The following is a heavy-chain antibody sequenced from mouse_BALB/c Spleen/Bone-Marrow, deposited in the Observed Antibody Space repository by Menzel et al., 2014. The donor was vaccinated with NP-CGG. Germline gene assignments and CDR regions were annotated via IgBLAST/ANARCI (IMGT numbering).Heavy chain of an antibody. V-gene: IGHV14-3*02. CDR2: IDPANGNT. D-gene: IGHD4-1*01. Sequence: VQLQQSGAELVKPGASVKLSCTASGFNIQDTYMHWVKQRPERGLEWIGRIDPANGNTKYDPKFQGKATITADTSSNTAYLQLSSLTSEDTAVYYCARWEYYAMDYWGQGTSVTVSS. J-gene: IGHJ4*01. CDR3: ARWEYYAMDY. CDR1: GFNIQDTY.